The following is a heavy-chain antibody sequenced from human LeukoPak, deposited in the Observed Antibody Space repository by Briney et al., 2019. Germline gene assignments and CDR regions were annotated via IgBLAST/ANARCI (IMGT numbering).Heavy chain of an antibody. CDR3: ARERTQGLGDSSGYST. CDR1: GYTFTGYY. Sequence: GASVKVSCKASGYTFTGYYMHWVRQAPGQGLEWMGWINPNSGGTNYAQKFQGRVTMTRDTSISTAYMELSRLRSDDTAVYYCARERTQGLGDSSGYSTWGQGTLVTVSS. CDR2: INPNSGGT. D-gene: IGHD3-22*01. J-gene: IGHJ5*02. V-gene: IGHV1-2*02.